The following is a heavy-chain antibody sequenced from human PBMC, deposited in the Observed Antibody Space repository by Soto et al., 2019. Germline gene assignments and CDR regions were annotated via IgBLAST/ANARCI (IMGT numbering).Heavy chain of an antibody. CDR1: GYTFTSYD. D-gene: IGHD4-4*01. Sequence: ASVKVSCKASGYTFTSYDINWVRQATGQGLEWMGWINPNSGNTDYAQKFQGRVTMTRNTSISTAYMELSRLRSDDTAVYYCAREGVTGYYYYMDVWGKGTTGTVSS. CDR3: AREGVTGYYYYMDV. CDR2: INPNSGNT. V-gene: IGHV1-8*01. J-gene: IGHJ6*03.